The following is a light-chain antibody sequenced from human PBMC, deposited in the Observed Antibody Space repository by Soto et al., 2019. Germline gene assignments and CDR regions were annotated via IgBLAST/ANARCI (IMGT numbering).Light chain of an antibody. J-gene: IGKJ1*01. Sequence: EIVLTQSPATLSLSPGQRATLSCRASQSVSSYLAWYQQKPGQAPRLLIYDASNRATGIPARFSGSGSGTDFTLTISSLEPEDFGVYYCQQRSNWPPWTFGRGTKVEIK. V-gene: IGKV3-11*01. CDR3: QQRSNWPPWT. CDR2: DAS. CDR1: QSVSSY.